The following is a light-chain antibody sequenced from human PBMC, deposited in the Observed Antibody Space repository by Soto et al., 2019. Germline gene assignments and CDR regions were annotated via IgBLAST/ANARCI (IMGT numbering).Light chain of an antibody. V-gene: IGKV3-20*01. CDR2: GVS. CDR1: HSVSSSY. CDR3: QQYADSSFT. Sequence: EIVLTQSPGTLSMSPGESATLSCRASHSVSSSYSAWYQHKPGQAPRLLIHGVSSMATGIPDRFSGSGSGTDFTLTISRLQPEDFAMSYCQQYADSSFTFGPGTRVHIK. J-gene: IGKJ3*01.